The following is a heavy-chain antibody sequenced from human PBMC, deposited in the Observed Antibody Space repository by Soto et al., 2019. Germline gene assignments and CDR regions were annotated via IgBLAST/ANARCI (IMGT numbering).Heavy chain of an antibody. Sequence: CGSLRLSCAASGFTFSSYSMNWVRQAPGKGLEWVSSISSSSSYIYYADSVKGRFTISRDNAKNSLYLQMNSLRAEDTAVYYCASRSYYDSSGYGYWGQGTLVAVAP. J-gene: IGHJ4*02. CDR1: GFTFSSYS. CDR2: ISSSSSYI. D-gene: IGHD3-22*01. CDR3: ASRSYYDSSGYGY. V-gene: IGHV3-21*01.